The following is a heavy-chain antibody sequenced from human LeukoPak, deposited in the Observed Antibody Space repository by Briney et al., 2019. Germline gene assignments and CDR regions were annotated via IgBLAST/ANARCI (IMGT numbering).Heavy chain of an antibody. D-gene: IGHD3-22*01. V-gene: IGHV3-33*01. Sequence: GRSLRLSCAASGFTFSSYGMHWVRQAPGKGLEWVAVIWYDGSNKYYADSVKGRFTISRDNSKNTLYLQMNSPRAEDTAVYYCAAGYDSSENWFDPWGQGTLVTVSS. CDR3: AAGYDSSENWFDP. CDR2: IWYDGSNK. CDR1: GFTFSSYG. J-gene: IGHJ5*02.